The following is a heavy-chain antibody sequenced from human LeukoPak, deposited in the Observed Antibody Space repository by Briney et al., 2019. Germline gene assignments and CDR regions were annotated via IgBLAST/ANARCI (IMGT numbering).Heavy chain of an antibody. V-gene: IGHV3-23*01. Sequence: QPGGSLRLSCAASGFTFRFYGMSWIRQAPGKGLEWVSALSGSGGSIYYADSVEGRFTISRDNSKNTLYLQMNSLRVEDTAVYYCAKVSNDIVVVPAADFDYWGQGTLVTVSS. CDR2: LSGSGGSI. CDR1: GFTFRFYG. D-gene: IGHD2-2*01. CDR3: AKVSNDIVVVPAADFDY. J-gene: IGHJ4*02.